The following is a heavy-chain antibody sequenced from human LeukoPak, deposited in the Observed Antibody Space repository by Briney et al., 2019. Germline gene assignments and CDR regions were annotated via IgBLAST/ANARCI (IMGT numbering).Heavy chain of an antibody. CDR2: IIPIFGTA. D-gene: IGHD2-21*02. V-gene: IGHV1-69*05. Sequence: SVKVSCKASGGTFSSYAISWVRQAPGQGLEWMGRIIPIFGTANYAQKFQGRVTITTDESTSTAYMELSSLRSEDTAVYYCARGQMYCGGDCLDYWGQGTLLTVSS. CDR3: ARGQMYCGGDCLDY. CDR1: GGTFSSYA. J-gene: IGHJ4*02.